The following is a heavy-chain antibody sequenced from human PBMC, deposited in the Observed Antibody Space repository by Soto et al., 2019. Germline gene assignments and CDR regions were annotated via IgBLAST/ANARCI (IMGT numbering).Heavy chain of an antibody. Sequence: SETLSLTCAVSGYSISSGYYWGWIRQPPGKGLEWIGSIYHSGSTYYRPSLKSRVTISVDTSKNQVSLKVTSVTAADTAVYHCARGGQDPPGDRHFDYWGQGTLVTVSS. CDR3: ARGGQDPPGDRHFDY. CDR2: IYHSGST. D-gene: IGHD1-26*01. V-gene: IGHV4-38-2*01. J-gene: IGHJ4*02. CDR1: GYSISSGYY.